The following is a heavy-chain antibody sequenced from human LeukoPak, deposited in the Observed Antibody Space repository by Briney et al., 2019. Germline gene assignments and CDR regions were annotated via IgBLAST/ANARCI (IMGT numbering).Heavy chain of an antibody. CDR3: ARGGDPYDCYFDC. D-gene: IGHD3-3*01. CDR1: GFTFNTYW. Sequence: GGSLRLSCAASGFTFNTYWMSWVRQAPGKGLEWVANIKQDGSEKYDVDSVKGRFTISRDNANNSLYLQMNSLRAEDTAVYYCARGGDPYDCYFDCWGQGTLVTVSS. V-gene: IGHV3-7*01. CDR2: IKQDGSEK. J-gene: IGHJ4*02.